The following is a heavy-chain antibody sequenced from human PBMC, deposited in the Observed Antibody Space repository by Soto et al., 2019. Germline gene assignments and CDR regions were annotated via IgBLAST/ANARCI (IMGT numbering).Heavy chain of an antibody. J-gene: IGHJ5*02. CDR2: IIPLFGTT. Sequence: GXSVKVSCKTSGGTFSRHAINWVRQAPVQGLEWMGGIIPLFGTTNYAQKFKGRVTISADESSSTAYMELSSLTSEDAAVYYCARAAIRGSSWYFWFDPWGQGTLVTVSS. CDR1: GGTFSRHA. CDR3: ARAAIRGSSWYFWFDP. V-gene: IGHV1-69*13. D-gene: IGHD6-13*01.